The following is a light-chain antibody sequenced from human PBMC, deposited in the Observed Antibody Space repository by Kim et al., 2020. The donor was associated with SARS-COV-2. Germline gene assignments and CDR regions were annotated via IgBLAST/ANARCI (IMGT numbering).Light chain of an antibody. CDR3: YSYAGGNTYV. CDR1: SSVVVSYDL. CDR2: KVH. V-gene: IGLV2-23*02. Sequence: GQFITISCTGTSSVVVSYDLVSWYQPHTGKAPKLIIYKVHKRPSGVSNRFSGSKSGNTASLTISGLQAEDETDYYCYSYAGGNTYVFGTGTKVTVL. J-gene: IGLJ1*01.